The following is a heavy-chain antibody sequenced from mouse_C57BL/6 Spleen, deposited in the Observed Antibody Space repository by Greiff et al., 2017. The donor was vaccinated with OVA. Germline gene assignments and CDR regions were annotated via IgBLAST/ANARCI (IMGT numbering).Heavy chain of an antibody. V-gene: IGHV1-26*01. CDR1: GYTFTDYY. CDR3: ARCGSRDWYFDV. Sequence: EVKVVESGPELVKPGASVKISCKASGYTFTDYYMNWVKQSHGKSLEWIGDINPNNGGTSYNQKFKGKATLTVDKSSSTAYMELRSLTSEDSAVYYCARCGSRDWYFDVWGTGTTVTVSS. J-gene: IGHJ1*03. D-gene: IGHD1-1*01. CDR2: INPNNGGT.